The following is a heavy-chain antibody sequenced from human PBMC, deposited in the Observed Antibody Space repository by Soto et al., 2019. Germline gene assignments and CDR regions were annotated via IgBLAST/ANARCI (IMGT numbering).Heavy chain of an antibody. V-gene: IGHV1-3*01. Sequence: GTPAEVSCEASGYSFTSYAMHWVRQAKGQRLEWMGWINAGNGNTKYSQKFQGQVTISADRSITTAYLQWSSLKASDTAMYYCARHEATYYNFYGMDVWGQGTTVTVSS. CDR3: ARHEATYYNFYGMDV. CDR2: INAGNGNT. J-gene: IGHJ6*02. CDR1: GYSFTSYA.